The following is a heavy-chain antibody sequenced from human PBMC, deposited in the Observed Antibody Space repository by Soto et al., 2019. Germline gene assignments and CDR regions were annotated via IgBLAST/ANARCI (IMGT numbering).Heavy chain of an antibody. CDR3: AKDAGNEESLFDY. Sequence: GGSLRLSCEASGFTFSDFGMSWVRQIPGKGLEWVSTVNNDGRNTHYADSVEGRFTISRDNSKNTLYLQMGSLRAEDTAIYYCAKDAGNEESLFDYWGQGTLVTVSS. CDR2: VNNDGRNT. CDR1: GFTFSDFG. J-gene: IGHJ4*02. V-gene: IGHV3-23*01.